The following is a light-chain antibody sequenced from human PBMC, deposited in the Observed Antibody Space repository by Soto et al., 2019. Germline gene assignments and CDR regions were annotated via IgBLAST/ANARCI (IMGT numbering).Light chain of an antibody. CDR1: QSVSSN. CDR2: GAS. V-gene: IGKV3-15*01. Sequence: EIVMTQSPATLSVSPGERATLSCRASQSVSSNLAWYQQKPGQAPRLLISGASTRATGIPGRFSGSGSGTEFTLTISSLQSEDFAVSSCQQYNSWPPYTFGQGTKLEIK. CDR3: QQYNSWPPYT. J-gene: IGKJ2*01.